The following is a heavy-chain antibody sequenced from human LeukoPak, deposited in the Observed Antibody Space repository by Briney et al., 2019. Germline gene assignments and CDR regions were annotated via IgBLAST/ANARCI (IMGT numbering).Heavy chain of an antibody. Sequence: SETLSLTCAVSGGSISSSNWWSWVRQPPGKGLEWIGEIYHSGSTNYNPSLKSRVTISVDKSKNQFSLKLSSVTAADTAVYYCARVSSGWYGHAFDIWAKGQWSPSLQ. CDR3: ARVSSGWYGHAFDI. J-gene: IGHJ3*02. CDR1: GGSISSSNW. D-gene: IGHD6-19*01. V-gene: IGHV4-4*02. CDR2: IYHSGST.